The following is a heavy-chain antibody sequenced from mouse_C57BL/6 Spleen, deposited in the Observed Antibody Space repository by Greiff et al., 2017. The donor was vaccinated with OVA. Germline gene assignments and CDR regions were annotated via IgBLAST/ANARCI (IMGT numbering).Heavy chain of an antibody. J-gene: IGHJ1*03. V-gene: IGHV1-81*01. CDR2: IYPRSGNT. D-gene: IGHD1-1*01. CDR1: GYTFTSYG. Sequence: QVQLKQSGAELARPGASVKLSCKASGYTFTSYGISWVKQRTGQGLEWIGEIYPRSGNTYYNEKFKGKATLTADKSSSTAYMELRSLTSEDSAVYFCARSKGTTVVVHLYFDVWGTGTTVTVSS. CDR3: ARSKGTTVVVHLYFDV.